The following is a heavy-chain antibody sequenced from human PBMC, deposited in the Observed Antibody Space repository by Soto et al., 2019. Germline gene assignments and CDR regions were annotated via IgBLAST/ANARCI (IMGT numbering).Heavy chain of an antibody. J-gene: IGHJ6*02. CDR3: ARFEYSISSGGSYYYGMDV. D-gene: IGHD6-6*01. V-gene: IGHV5-10-1*01. CDR1: GYRFTSYW. Sequence: PGESLKTSCKGPGYRFTSYWISWVRPMPGKGLEWMGRIDPSDSYTNYSPSFQGHVPISADKSISTAYLQWSSLKASDTAMYYCARFEYSISSGGSYYYGMDVWGQGTTVTVSS. CDR2: IDPSDSYT.